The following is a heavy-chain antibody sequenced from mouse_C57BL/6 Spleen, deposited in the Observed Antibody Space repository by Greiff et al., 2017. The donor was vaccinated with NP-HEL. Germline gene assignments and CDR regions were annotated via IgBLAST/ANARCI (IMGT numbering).Heavy chain of an antibody. CDR1: GYTFTSYW. D-gene: IGHD2-3*01. Sequence: QVQLQQPGAELVKPGASVKLSCKASGYTFTSYWMHWVKQRPGQGLEWIGMIHPNSGSTNYNEKFNSKATLTVDKSSSTAYMQLSSLTSEDSAVYYCARSDDGYYYAMDYWGQGTSVTVSS. J-gene: IGHJ4*01. CDR2: IHPNSGST. CDR3: ARSDDGYYYAMDY. V-gene: IGHV1-64*01.